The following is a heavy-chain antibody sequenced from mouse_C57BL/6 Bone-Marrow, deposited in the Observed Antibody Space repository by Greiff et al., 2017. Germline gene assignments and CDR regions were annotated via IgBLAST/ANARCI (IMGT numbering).Heavy chain of an antibody. J-gene: IGHJ1*03. D-gene: IGHD1-1*01. V-gene: IGHV10-3*01. CDR1: GFTFNTYA. CDR3: VRDGYYGSSYAYWYFDV. Sequence: DVKLVASGGGLVQPKGSLKLSCAASGFTFNTYAMHWVRQAPGKGLEWVARIRSKSSNYATYYADSVKDRFTISRDDSQSMLYLQMNNLKTEDTAMYYCVRDGYYGSSYAYWYFDVWGTGTTVTVSS. CDR2: IRSKSSNYAT.